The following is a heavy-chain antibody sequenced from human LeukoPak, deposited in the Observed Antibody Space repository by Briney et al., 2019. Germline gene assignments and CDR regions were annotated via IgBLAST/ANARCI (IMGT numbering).Heavy chain of an antibody. CDR2: IIPIFGTA. CDR1: GGTFSSYA. V-gene: IGHV1-69*13. CDR3: ARDFPSRGSYYYYYYMDV. Sequence: GASVKVSCKASGGTFSSYAISWVRQAPGQGLEWMGGIIPIFGTANYAQKFQGRVTITADESTSTAYMELSSLRSEDTAVYYCARDFPSRGSYYYYYYMDVWGKGTTVTVSS. D-gene: IGHD3-10*01. J-gene: IGHJ6*03.